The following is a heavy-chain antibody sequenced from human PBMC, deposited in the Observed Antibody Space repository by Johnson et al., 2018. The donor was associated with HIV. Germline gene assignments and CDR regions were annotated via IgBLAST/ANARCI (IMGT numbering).Heavy chain of an antibody. V-gene: IGHV3-30-3*01. CDR1: GFTFCNYA. Sequence: QVQLVESGGGVVQPGRSLRLSCAASGFTFCNYAMHWVRQAPGKGLEWVAVISYDGNNKYYADSVKGRFTISRDNSKNTLYLQLNSLRAEDTAVYYCARYCSGGSCYSVWQKNYAFDIWGQGTMVTVSS. D-gene: IGHD2-15*01. CDR3: ARYCSGGSCYSVWQKNYAFDI. J-gene: IGHJ3*02. CDR2: ISYDGNNK.